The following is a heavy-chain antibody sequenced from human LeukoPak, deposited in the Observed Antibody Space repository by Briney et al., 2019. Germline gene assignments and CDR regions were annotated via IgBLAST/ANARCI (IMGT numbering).Heavy chain of an antibody. D-gene: IGHD3-10*01. J-gene: IGHJ4*01. CDR1: SESISSTSYY. CDR3: ASRVYGLGSFNY. V-gene: IGHV4-39*01. Sequence: SETLSLTCTVSSESISSTSYYWDWIRQPPGKGLEWIGSIYNSGTTYYNPSLKSRVTISVDTSKNQFSLKVSSVTAADTAVYYCASRVYGLGSFNYWGQGTLVTVSS. CDR2: IYNSGTT.